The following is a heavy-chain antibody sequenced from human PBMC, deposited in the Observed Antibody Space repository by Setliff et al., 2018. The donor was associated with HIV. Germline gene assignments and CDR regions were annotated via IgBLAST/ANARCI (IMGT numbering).Heavy chain of an antibody. CDR1: GGSISSRNYY. V-gene: IGHV4-39*01. CDR3: ATYEMTTVMGDVFHI. CDR2: IYYSGST. Sequence: NPSETLSLTCSVSGGSISSRNYYWSWIRQPPGKGLEWIGSIYYSGSTYYNPSLKSRVTISVDTSKNQFSLKLSSVTAVDTAVYYCATYEMTTVMGDVFHIWGQGTMVTVSS. J-gene: IGHJ3*02. D-gene: IGHD4-4*01.